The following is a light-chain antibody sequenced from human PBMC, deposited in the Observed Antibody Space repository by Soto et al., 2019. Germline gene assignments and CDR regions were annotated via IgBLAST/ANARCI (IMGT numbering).Light chain of an antibody. V-gene: IGKV3-20*01. CDR3: QEYGSSAT. J-gene: IGKJ3*01. Sequence: EIVLTQSPGNLSLSPGERATLSCRASQTISRSYLGWYQQKPGQAPRVLMTGASNRATGVPDRFSGSGSETDFPLTNGTVEPEDSASYSCQEYGSSATFGPGTNVEIK. CDR2: GAS. CDR1: QTISRSY.